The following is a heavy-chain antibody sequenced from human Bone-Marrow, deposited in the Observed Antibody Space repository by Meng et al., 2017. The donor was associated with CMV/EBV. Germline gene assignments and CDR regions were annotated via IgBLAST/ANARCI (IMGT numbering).Heavy chain of an antibody. CDR3: AGIVFNWAMDS. V-gene: IGHV3-21*01. CDR1: GFTFSSYT. Sequence: GGSLRLSCVASGFTFSSYTINWVRQAPGKGLEWVASISSTTSYIFYADSVKGRFTISRDNAKNSLYLQMNSLRVEDTAVYYCAGIVFNWAMDSWGQGTLVTVSS. D-gene: IGHD2-15*01. CDR2: ISSTTSYI. J-gene: IGHJ4*02.